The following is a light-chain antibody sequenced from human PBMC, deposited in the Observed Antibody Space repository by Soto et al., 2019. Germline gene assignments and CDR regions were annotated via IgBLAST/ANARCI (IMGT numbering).Light chain of an antibody. CDR2: AAA. Sequence: DNQMTQSPASVSASVGDRVTITCRARQDIDGYEDWYQHKPGRAPELLIHAAASKQSGGPSRFSGSGSGTDFTLTISSLQPEDFATYYCQHSYSFPRPFGQGTRLETK. J-gene: IGKJ5*01. V-gene: IGKV1D-12*01. CDR1: QDIDGY. CDR3: QHSYSFPRP.